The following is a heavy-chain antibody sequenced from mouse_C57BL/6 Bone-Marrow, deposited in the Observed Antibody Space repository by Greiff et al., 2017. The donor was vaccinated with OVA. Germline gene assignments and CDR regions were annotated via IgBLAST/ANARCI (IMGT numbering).Heavy chain of an antibody. Sequence: VKLVESGPELVKPGASVKLSCKASGYTFTSYDINWVKQRPGQGLEWIGWIYPRDGSTKYNEKFKGKATLTVDTSSSTAYMELHSLTSEDSEVYFCASGLYFDYWGQGTTLTVSS. CDR3: ASGLYFDY. CDR1: GYTFTSYD. V-gene: IGHV1-85*01. J-gene: IGHJ2*01. CDR2: IYPRDGST.